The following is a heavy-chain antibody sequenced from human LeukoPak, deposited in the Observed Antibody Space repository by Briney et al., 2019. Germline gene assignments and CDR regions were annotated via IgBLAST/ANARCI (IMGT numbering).Heavy chain of an antibody. Sequence: SGTLSLTCAVSGGSISSSNWWSWVRQPPGKGLEWIGYIYYSGSTYYNPSLKSRVTISVDTSKNQFSLKLSSVTAADTAVYYCARYDFWGSSFDYWGQGTLVTVSS. J-gene: IGHJ4*02. D-gene: IGHD7-27*01. V-gene: IGHV4-4*02. CDR1: GGSISSSNW. CDR3: ARYDFWGSSFDY. CDR2: IYYSGST.